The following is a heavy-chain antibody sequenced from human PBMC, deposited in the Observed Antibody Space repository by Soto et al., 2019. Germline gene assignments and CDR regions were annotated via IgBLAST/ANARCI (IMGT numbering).Heavy chain of an antibody. V-gene: IGHV5-10-1*01. CDR3: ARRIIAARPGGMDV. D-gene: IGHD6-6*01. Sequence: PGESLKISCKGSGYSFTSYWISWVRQMPGKGLEWMGRIDPSDSYTNYSPSFQGHVTIPSDKSISTAYLQWSSLKASDTAMYYCARRIIAARPGGMDVWGQGTTVTVSS. CDR2: IDPSDSYT. J-gene: IGHJ6*02. CDR1: GYSFTSYW.